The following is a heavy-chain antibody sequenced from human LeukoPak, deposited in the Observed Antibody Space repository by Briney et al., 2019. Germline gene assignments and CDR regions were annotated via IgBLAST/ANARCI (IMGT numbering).Heavy chain of an antibody. V-gene: IGHV4-59*01. Sequence: PSETLFFTCTVAGGSISIYYWSLIRQPPGKRLEWIGYICHSGSTDYNPSLKSRVTIPVDTSKNQFSLKLSSVTAADTAVYYCARDGYSGNDGLWGQGTLVTVSS. CDR2: ICHSGST. CDR1: GGSISIYY. CDR3: ARDGYSGNDGL. D-gene: IGHD5-12*01. J-gene: IGHJ4*02.